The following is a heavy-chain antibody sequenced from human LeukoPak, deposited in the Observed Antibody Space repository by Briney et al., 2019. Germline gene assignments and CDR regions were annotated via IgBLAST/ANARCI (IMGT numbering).Heavy chain of an antibody. Sequence: GGSLRLSCAASGFTFSSYSMNWVRQAPGKGLEWVSSISSSSNYIYYADSVKGRFTISRDNAKKSLYLQMNSLRDEDTAVYYCARGSVVEVLNLDYWGQGTLVTVSS. D-gene: IGHD1-26*01. CDR3: ARGSVVEVLNLDY. J-gene: IGHJ4*02. CDR2: ISSSSNYI. CDR1: GFTFSSYS. V-gene: IGHV3-21*01.